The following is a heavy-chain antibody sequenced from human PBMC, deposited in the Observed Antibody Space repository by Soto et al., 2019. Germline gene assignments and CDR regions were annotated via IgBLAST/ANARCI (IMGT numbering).Heavy chain of an antibody. CDR1: GGSISSGGYY. CDR2: IYYSGST. D-gene: IGHD6-25*01. Sequence: PSETLSLTCTVSGGSISSGGYYWSWTRQHPGKGLEWIGYIYYSGSTYYNPSLKSRVTISVDTSKNQFSLKLSSVTAADTAVYYCATLEPGAANVSDYWGQGTLVTVSS. CDR3: ATLEPGAANVSDY. V-gene: IGHV4-31*03. J-gene: IGHJ4*02.